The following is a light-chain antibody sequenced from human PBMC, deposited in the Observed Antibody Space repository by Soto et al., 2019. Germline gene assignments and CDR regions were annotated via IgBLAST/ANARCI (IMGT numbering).Light chain of an antibody. J-gene: IGLJ1*01. V-gene: IGLV2-11*01. CDR1: SSDVGGYNY. CDR3: CSYAGSPYV. Sequence: QSALTQPRSVSGSPGQSVTISCTGTSSDVGGYNYVSWYQQHPGKAPKLIIYDVNKRPSGVPDRFSGSKSGNTASLTISGLQAEDEVDYYCCSYAGSPYVFGTGTKVTVL. CDR2: DVN.